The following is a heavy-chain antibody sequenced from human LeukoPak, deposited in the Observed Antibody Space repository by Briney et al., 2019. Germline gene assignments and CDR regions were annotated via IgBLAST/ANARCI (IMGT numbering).Heavy chain of an antibody. CDR3: AREGVQTTVDAFDI. Sequence: GGSLRLSCAASGFTLKIYPMHWVRQAPGKGLEWLSVISHDGSDKTNADSVKGRFIISRDNSKNTIYPQLNSLRPEDTAMYYCAREGVQTTVDAFDIWGLGTMVIVSS. CDR1: GFTLKIYP. CDR2: ISHDGSDK. V-gene: IGHV3-30*04. D-gene: IGHD4-17*01. J-gene: IGHJ3*02.